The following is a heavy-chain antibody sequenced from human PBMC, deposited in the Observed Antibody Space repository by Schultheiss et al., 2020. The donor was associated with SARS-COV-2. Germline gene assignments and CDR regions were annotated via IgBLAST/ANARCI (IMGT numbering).Heavy chain of an antibody. CDR2: ISWNSGSI. Sequence: GGSLRLSFAASGFTLDDYGMSWVRQAPGKGLEWVSGISWNSGSIGYADSVKGRFTISRDNSKNTLYLQMNSLRAEDTAVYYCAKAGITMVRGVIFDVWGQGTMVTVSS. J-gene: IGHJ6*02. V-gene: IGHV3-20*03. CDR1: GFTLDDYG. D-gene: IGHD3-10*01. CDR3: AKAGITMVRGVIFDV.